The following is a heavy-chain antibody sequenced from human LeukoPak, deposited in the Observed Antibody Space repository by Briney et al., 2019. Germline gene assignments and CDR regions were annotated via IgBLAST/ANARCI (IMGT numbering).Heavy chain of an antibody. CDR2: ISVSGDRT. D-gene: IGHD5-18*01. J-gene: IGHJ4*02. CDR1: GFTFDFHT. Sequence: GGSLRLSCAASGFTFDFHTMFWIRQAPGKGPEWVSAISVSGDRTDYADSVRGRFTISRDNSKNTLYLQMNSLRVEDTAVYYCASVWRALGYTIDYWGQGTQVAVSS. CDR3: ASVWRALGYTIDY. V-gene: IGHV3-23*01.